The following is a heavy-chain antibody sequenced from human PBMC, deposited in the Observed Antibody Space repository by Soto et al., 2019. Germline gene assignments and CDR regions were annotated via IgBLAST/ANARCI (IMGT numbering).Heavy chain of an antibody. J-gene: IGHJ6*02. D-gene: IGHD6-19*01. V-gene: IGHV3-21*01. Sequence: EVQLVESGGGLVKPGGSLRLSCAASGFTFSSYSMNWVRQAPGRGLEWVSSISSSSSYIYYADSVKGRFTISSDNAKNSLYLQMNSLRAEDTAVYYCARGYSSGSANYYSHGMDVWGQGTTVTVSS. CDR1: GFTFSSYS. CDR3: ARGYSSGSANYYSHGMDV. CDR2: ISSSSSYI.